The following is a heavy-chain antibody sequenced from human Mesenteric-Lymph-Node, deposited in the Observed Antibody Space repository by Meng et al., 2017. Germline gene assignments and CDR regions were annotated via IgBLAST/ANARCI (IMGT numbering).Heavy chain of an antibody. Sequence: GESLKISCAASGFTVSSNYMSWVRQAPGKGLEWVAVISYDGSNKYYADSVKGRFTISRDNSKNTLYLQMNSLRAEDTAVYYCACIVVVVAASSATDYWGQGTLVTVSS. CDR2: ISYDGSNK. D-gene: IGHD2-15*01. J-gene: IGHJ4*02. CDR1: GFTVSSNY. V-gene: IGHV3-30*01. CDR3: ACIVVVVAASSATDY.